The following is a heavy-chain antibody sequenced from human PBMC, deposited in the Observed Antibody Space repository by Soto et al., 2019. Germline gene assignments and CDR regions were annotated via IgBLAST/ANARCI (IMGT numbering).Heavy chain of an antibody. Sequence: SVKVSCKASGGTFSSYAISWVRQAPGQGLEWMGGIIPIFGTANYAQKFQGRVTITADESTSTAYMELSSLRSEDTAVYYCARQIGSPYSSGWYGGYWGQGTLVTVS. J-gene: IGHJ4*02. D-gene: IGHD6-19*01. CDR2: IIPIFGTA. CDR3: ARQIGSPYSSGWYGGY. V-gene: IGHV1-69*13. CDR1: GGTFSSYA.